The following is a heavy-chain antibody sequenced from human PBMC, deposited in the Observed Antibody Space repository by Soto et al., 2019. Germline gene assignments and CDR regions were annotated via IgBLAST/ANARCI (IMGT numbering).Heavy chain of an antibody. CDR3: ARDASGSSYYYYGMDV. V-gene: IGHV3-30-3*01. Sequence: PGGSLRLSCAASGFTFSSYAMHWLRQAPGKGLEWVAVISYDGSNKYYADSVKGRFTISRDNSKNTLYLQMISLRAEDTAVYYCARDASGSSYYYYGMDVWGRETTVTVSS. J-gene: IGHJ6*02. CDR2: ISYDGSNK. CDR1: GFTFSSYA. D-gene: IGHD6-13*01.